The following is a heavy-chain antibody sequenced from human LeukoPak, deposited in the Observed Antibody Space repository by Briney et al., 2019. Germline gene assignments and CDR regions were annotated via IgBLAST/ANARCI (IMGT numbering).Heavy chain of an antibody. Sequence: ASVKVSCKASGFTFTSYDINWVRQATGQGLEWMGWMNPINGNTGYAQKFQGRVTITRDTSISTAYMELRSLRSDDTAVYYCVRDGEGVAISVNYWFDPWGQGTLVTVSS. CDR2: MNPINGNT. CDR1: GFTFTSYD. D-gene: IGHD3-10*01. CDR3: VRDGEGVAISVNYWFDP. J-gene: IGHJ5*02. V-gene: IGHV1-8*01.